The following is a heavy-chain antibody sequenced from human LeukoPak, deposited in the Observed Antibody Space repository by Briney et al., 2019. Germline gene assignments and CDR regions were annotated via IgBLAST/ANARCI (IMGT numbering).Heavy chain of an antibody. CDR2: INPKNGGS. CDR3: ARASFWESPINWFAP. CDR1: GYTFTNYA. J-gene: IGHJ5*02. D-gene: IGHD3-16*01. Sequence: ASVKVSCKASGYTFTNYAMNWVRQAPGQGLEWVGWINPKNGGSNYAQKFQGRATMTRDRSISTAYMELSRLTSDDTAVYYCARASFWESPINWFAPWGQGTLVTVSS. V-gene: IGHV1-2*02.